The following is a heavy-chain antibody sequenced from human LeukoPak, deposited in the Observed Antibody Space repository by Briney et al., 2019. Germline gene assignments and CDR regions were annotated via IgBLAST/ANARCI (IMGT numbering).Heavy chain of an antibody. CDR2: ISGSGGST. D-gene: IGHD3-22*01. CDR3: AKGTMIVVAADYMDV. V-gene: IGHV3-23*01. Sequence: GGSLRLSCVASGFTFSSYAMSWVRQAPGKGREWVSAISGSGGSTYYADSVKGRFTIPRDNSKNTLYLQMNSLRAEDTAVYYCAKGTMIVVAADYMDVWGKGTTVTVSS. CDR1: GFTFSSYA. J-gene: IGHJ6*03.